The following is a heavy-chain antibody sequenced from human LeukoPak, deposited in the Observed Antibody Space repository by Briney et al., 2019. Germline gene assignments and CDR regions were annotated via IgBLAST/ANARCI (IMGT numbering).Heavy chain of an antibody. V-gene: IGHV1-46*01. J-gene: IGHJ2*01. Sequence: ASVKVSCKASGYTFIKHWMHWVRQAPGQGLEWVGLINPTGSATLYAQKFQGRVTLTRDMSTNTDYMELSSLRDEDTAVYYCAKNNDYGGSYWYFDLWGRGTLVTVSS. D-gene: IGHD4-23*01. CDR1: GYTFIKHW. CDR2: INPTGSAT. CDR3: AKNNDYGGSYWYFDL.